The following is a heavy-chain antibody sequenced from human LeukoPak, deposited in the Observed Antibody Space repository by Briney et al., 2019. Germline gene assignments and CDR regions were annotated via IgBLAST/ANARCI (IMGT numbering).Heavy chain of an antibody. CDR2: ISGSGGST. D-gene: IGHD5-18*01. J-gene: IGHJ4*02. V-gene: IGHV3-23*01. CDR1: GFTFSGYW. Sequence: GGSLRLSCAASGFTFSGYWMSWVRQAPGKGLEWVSAISGSGGSTYYADSVKGRFTISRDNSKNTLYLQMNSLRAEDTAVYYCAKQGGKDTATLDYWGQGTLVTVSS. CDR3: AKQGGKDTATLDY.